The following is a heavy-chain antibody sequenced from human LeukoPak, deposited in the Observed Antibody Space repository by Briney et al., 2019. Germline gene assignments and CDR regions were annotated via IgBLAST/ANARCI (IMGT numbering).Heavy chain of an antibody. D-gene: IGHD6-6*01. CDR3: AKALARPGYYYGMDV. J-gene: IGHJ6*02. CDR1: GFTFSSYG. Sequence: GRSLRLSCAASGFTFSSYGMHWVRQAPGKGLEWVAVISYDGSNKYYADSVKGRFTISRDNSKNTLYLQMNSLRAEDTAVYYRAKALARPGYYYGMDVWGQGTTVTVSS. CDR2: ISYDGSNK. V-gene: IGHV3-30*18.